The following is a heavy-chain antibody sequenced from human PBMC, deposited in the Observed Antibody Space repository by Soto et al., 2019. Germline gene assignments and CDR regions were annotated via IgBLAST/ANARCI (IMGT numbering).Heavy chain of an antibody. CDR2: ISGSGGST. D-gene: IGHD3-9*01. V-gene: IGHV3-23*01. J-gene: IGHJ4*02. CDR1: GFTFISYA. Sequence: GGSLRLSCAASGFTFISYAMSWVRQAPGKGLEWVSAISGSGGSTYYADSVKGRFTISRDNSKNTLYLQMNSLRAEDTAVYYCAKVRYFDWLSDYAYFDYWGQGTLVTVSS. CDR3: AKVRYFDWLSDYAYFDY.